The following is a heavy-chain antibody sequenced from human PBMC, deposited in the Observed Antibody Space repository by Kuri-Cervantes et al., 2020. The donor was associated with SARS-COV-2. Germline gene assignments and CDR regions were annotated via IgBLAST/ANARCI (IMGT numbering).Heavy chain of an antibody. V-gene: IGHV4-30-2*01. J-gene: IGHJ4*01. CDR2: IYHSGSA. D-gene: IGHD2-21*02. CDR1: GGSISSGGYS. CDR3: ARVVVTATYYFDC. Sequence: LRLSCAVSGGSISSGGYSWSWVRQPPGKGLEWIGYIYHSGSAYYNPSLKSRVTISVDRSKNQFSLRLTSVTAADTAVYYCARVVVTATYYFDCWGHGTLVTVSS.